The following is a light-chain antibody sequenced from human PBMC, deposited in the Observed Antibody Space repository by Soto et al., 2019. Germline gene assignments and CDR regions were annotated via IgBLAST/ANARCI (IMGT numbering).Light chain of an antibody. Sequence: EIVLTQSPGTLSLSPGERATLSCRASQSVSSSYLAWYQQKPGQAPRLLIYGASSRATGIPDRFSGSGSGTDFNLTISRLEPEDFAVYYCQHYGDSPRTFGQGPKVDIK. CDR1: QSVSSSY. V-gene: IGKV3-20*01. CDR3: QHYGDSPRT. J-gene: IGKJ1*01. CDR2: GAS.